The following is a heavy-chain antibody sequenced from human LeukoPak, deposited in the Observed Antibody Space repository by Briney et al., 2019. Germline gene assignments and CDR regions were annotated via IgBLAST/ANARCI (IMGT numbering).Heavy chain of an antibody. J-gene: IGHJ4*02. D-gene: IGHD1-26*01. Sequence: PSQTLSLTCAISGDSVSSDSAAWNWIRQSPSRGLEWLGRTYYRSKWYSDYAVSLKSRIIINPDTSRNQFSLQLNSVTPEDTAVYYCTREGSPRGRLDYWGQGSLVTVSS. CDR3: TREGSPRGRLDY. CDR2: TYYRSKWYS. CDR1: GDSVSSDSAA. V-gene: IGHV6-1*01.